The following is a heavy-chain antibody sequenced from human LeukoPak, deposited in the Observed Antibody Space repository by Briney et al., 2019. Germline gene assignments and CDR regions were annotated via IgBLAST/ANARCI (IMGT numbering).Heavy chain of an antibody. Sequence: PSETLSLLCSVSDGSINSYYWNWIRRPPGKGLEWIGYIYYNGNTNYSPSLKSRVTMSVDTSKNLFSLKVSSVTAADTAVYYCARGRSNYYGMDVWGQGTTVTVSS. CDR2: IYYNGNT. J-gene: IGHJ6*02. CDR3: ARGRSNYYGMDV. CDR1: DGSINSYY. V-gene: IGHV4-59*01. D-gene: IGHD1-26*01.